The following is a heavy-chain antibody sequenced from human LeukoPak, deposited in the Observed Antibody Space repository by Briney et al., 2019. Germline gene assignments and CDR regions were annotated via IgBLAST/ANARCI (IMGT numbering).Heavy chain of an antibody. V-gene: IGHV3-30*02. CDR2: IRYDGSNK. CDR3: AKRGVGRGFDY. CDR1: GFTFSSYG. D-gene: IGHD2-8*01. Sequence: PGGSLRLSCAASGFTFSSYGMHWVRQAPGKGLEWVAFIRYDGSNKYYADSVKGRFTISRDNSKNTLYLQMNSLRAEDTAVYYCAKRGVGRGFDYWGRGTLVTVSS. J-gene: IGHJ4*02.